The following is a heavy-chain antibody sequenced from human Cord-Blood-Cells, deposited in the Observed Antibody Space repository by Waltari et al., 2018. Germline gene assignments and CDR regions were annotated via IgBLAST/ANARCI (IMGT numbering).Heavy chain of an antibody. CDR1: GGSFSGYY. J-gene: IGHJ3*02. V-gene: IGHV4-34*01. Sequence: QVQLQQWGAGLLKPSETLSLTCAVYGGSFSGYYWSWIRKPPGKGLEWIGEINHSGSTNSNPSLKSHVTVALDTSKNQFSLTLSSVTAADTAGYYCARGAFDIWGQGTMVTVSS. CDR2: INHSGST. CDR3: ARGAFDI.